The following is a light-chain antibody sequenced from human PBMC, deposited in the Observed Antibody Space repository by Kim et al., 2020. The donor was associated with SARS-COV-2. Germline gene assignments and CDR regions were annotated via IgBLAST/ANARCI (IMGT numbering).Light chain of an antibody. V-gene: IGLV3-1*01. CDR1: KLEDKH. CDR2: QDN. J-gene: IGLJ1*01. Sequence: SYELTQPPSVSVSPGQTASITCSGDKLEDKHACWYQQKPGQSPVLVIYQDNKRPSGIPERFSGSNSGNTATLTISGTQAMDEADYYCQTWDTSTTYVFGT. CDR3: QTWDTSTTYV.